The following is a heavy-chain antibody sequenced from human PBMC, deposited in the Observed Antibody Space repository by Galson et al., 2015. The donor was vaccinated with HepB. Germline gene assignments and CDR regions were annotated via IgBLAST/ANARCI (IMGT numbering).Heavy chain of an antibody. CDR3: ARAKEGRGYFDY. J-gene: IGHJ4*02. V-gene: IGHV4-4*02. D-gene: IGHD3-10*01. CDR1: GDSISNDRW. Sequence: SETLSLTCAVSGDSISNDRWWSWVRQPPGEGLEWIGEAYHSGGTNYRPSLKSRVTISVDKSKNQSSLKLTSVTAADTAVYYCARAKEGRGYFDYWGQGTLVTVSS. CDR2: AYHSGGT.